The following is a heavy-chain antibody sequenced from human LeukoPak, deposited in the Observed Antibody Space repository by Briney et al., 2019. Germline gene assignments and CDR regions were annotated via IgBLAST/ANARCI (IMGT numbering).Heavy chain of an antibody. V-gene: IGHV3-7*01. J-gene: IGHJ4*02. CDR2: IKQDGSEK. D-gene: IGHD6-13*01. CDR3: ARVFSIAAAGTLDY. CDR1: GFTFNGYW. Sequence: GGSLRLSCAASGFTFNGYWMSWVRQAPGKGLEWVANIKQDGSEKYYVDSVKGRFTISRDNAKNSLYLQMNSLRAEDTAVYYCARVFSIAAAGTLDYWGQGTLVTVSS.